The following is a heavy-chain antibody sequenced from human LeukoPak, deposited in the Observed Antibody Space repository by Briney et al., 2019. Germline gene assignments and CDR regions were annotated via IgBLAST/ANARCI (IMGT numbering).Heavy chain of an antibody. Sequence: SETLSLTCAVSGGPLTSYYWSWIRQPPGKGLEWIGYIYYSGSTNYNPSLKSRVTISVDTSKNQFSLKLSSVTAADTAVYYCARHIGAYSSGWYEYYYYGMDVWGQGTTVTVSS. D-gene: IGHD6-19*01. CDR1: GGPLTSYY. V-gene: IGHV4-59*08. CDR3: ARHIGAYSSGWYEYYYYGMDV. J-gene: IGHJ6*02. CDR2: IYYSGST.